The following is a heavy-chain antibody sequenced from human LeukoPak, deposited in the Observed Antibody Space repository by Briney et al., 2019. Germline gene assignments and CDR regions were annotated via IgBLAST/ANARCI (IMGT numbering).Heavy chain of an antibody. CDR1: GGSISGYY. CDR3: ARHGSGWSFDY. V-gene: IGHV4-59*08. D-gene: IGHD6-19*01. Sequence: PSETLSLTCTVSGGSISGYYWSWIWRPPGKGLEWIGYISYSGSTNHNPSLTSRVSTSVDTSKNQFSLNLNSVTAADTAVFYCARHGSGWSFDYWGQGTLVTVSS. J-gene: IGHJ4*02. CDR2: ISYSGST.